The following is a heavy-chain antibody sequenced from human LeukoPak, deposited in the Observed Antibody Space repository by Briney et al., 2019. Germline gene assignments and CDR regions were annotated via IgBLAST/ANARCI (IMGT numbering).Heavy chain of an antibody. Sequence: GGSLRLSCAASGFTFSSYSMNWVRQAPGKGLEWVSSIRSSSSYIYNADSVKGRFTISRDNAKNSLYLQMNSLRAEDTAVYYCARRAYCGGDCYSGSYYYYGMDVWGQGTTVTVSS. D-gene: IGHD2-21*02. V-gene: IGHV3-21*01. J-gene: IGHJ6*02. CDR3: ARRAYCGGDCYSGSYYYYGMDV. CDR1: GFTFSSYS. CDR2: IRSSSSYI.